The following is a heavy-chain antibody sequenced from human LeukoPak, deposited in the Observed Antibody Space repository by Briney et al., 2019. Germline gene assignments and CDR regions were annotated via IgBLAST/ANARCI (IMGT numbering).Heavy chain of an antibody. CDR3: ARCGGSQSYYGMDV. D-gene: IGHD1-26*01. CDR1: GGSISSGVYY. J-gene: IGHJ6*02. Sequence: SETLSLTCSVSGGSISSGVYYWSWIRQHPGKGLEWIGCIYYSGSTYYNPSLKSRVTISVDTSKNQFSLNLSSVTAADTAVYHCARCGGSQSYYGMDVWGQGTTVTVSS. CDR2: IYYSGST. V-gene: IGHV4-31*03.